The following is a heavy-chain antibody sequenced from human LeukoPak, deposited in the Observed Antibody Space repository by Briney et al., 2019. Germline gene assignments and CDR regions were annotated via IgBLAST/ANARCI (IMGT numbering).Heavy chain of an antibody. CDR2: ISGSSDSI. J-gene: IGHJ4*02. Sequence: GGSLRLSCAASGFTFSSYAMSWVRQAPGKGLEWVSGISGSSDSIYYADSVRGRFTISRDNSKNTLYLQMNSLRAEDTAVYYCAKDLGIAVTGPLRNWGQGTLVTVSS. D-gene: IGHD6-19*01. CDR3: AKDLGIAVTGPLRN. V-gene: IGHV3-23*01. CDR1: GFTFSSYA.